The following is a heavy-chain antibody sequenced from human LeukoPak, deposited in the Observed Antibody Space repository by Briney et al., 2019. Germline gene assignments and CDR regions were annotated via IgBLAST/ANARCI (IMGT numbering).Heavy chain of an antibody. CDR2: ISWNSGSI. Sequence: GGSLRLSCAASGFTLDDYAMHWVRQAPGKGLEWVSGISWNSGSIGYADSVKGRFTISRDNAKNSLYLQMNSLRAEDTALYYCAKENYYDSRSNWFDPWGQGTLVTVSS. V-gene: IGHV3-9*01. D-gene: IGHD3-22*01. CDR1: GFTLDDYA. J-gene: IGHJ5*02. CDR3: AKENYYDSRSNWFDP.